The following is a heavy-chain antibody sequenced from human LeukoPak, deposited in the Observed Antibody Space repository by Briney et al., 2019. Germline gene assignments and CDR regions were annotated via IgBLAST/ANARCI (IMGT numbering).Heavy chain of an antibody. Sequence: PGRSLRLAWAVPGFTFSSYAMSWVRHAPGGGLEWVSSISGSGGSTYYAGSVKGRFTISRDNSKNTLYLQMNSLRAEDTAVYYCAKDLSSRPYCYYYYMDVWGKGPTVTVSS. CDR1: GFTFSSYA. CDR3: AKDLSSRPYCYYYYMDV. D-gene: IGHD6-13*01. V-gene: IGHV3-23*01. J-gene: IGHJ6*03. CDR2: ISGSGGST.